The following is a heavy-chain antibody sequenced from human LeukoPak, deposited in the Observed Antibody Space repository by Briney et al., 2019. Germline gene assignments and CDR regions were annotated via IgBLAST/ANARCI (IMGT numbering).Heavy chain of an antibody. V-gene: IGHV1-18*04. CDR1: GYTFTSYG. J-gene: IGHJ4*02. CDR2: ISAYNGNT. Sequence: ASVKVSCKASGYTFTSYGISWVRQAPGQGLEWMGWISAYNGNTNYAQKLQGRVTMTTDTSTSTAYMELRSLRPDDTAVYYCARSVRSGGWWVDYFDYWGQGTLVTVSS. CDR3: ARSVRSGGWWVDYFDY. D-gene: IGHD6-13*01.